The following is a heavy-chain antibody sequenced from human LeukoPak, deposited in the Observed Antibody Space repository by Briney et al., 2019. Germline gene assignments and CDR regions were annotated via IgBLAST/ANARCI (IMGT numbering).Heavy chain of an antibody. Sequence: ASVKVSCKASGYTFTSYAMHWVRQAPGQRLEWTGWINAGNGNTKYSQKFQGRVTITRDTSASTAYMELSSLRSEDTAVYYCARVVAVAGTAKFDPWGQGTLVTVSS. J-gene: IGHJ5*02. V-gene: IGHV1-3*01. CDR3: ARVVAVAGTAKFDP. CDR2: INAGNGNT. D-gene: IGHD6-19*01. CDR1: GYTFTSYA.